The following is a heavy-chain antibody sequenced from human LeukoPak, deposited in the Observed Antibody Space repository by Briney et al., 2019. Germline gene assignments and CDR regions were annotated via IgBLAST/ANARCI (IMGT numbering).Heavy chain of an antibody. Sequence: GGSLRLSCVASGVTFSSYSMNWVRQAPGKGLEWVSYISSSSSTIYYADSVKGRFTISRDNAKNSLYLQMNSLRAEDTAVYYCARLLWFGRTIDYWGQGPLVPVSS. CDR3: ARLLWFGRTIDY. CDR1: GVTFSSYS. D-gene: IGHD3-10*01. V-gene: IGHV3-48*01. J-gene: IGHJ4*02. CDR2: ISSSSSTI.